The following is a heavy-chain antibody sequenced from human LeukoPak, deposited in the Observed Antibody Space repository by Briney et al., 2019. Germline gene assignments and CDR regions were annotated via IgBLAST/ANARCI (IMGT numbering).Heavy chain of an antibody. V-gene: IGHV1-69*05. CDR3: ARVVDYYDSSALYNWFDP. CDR1: GGTFSSYA. Sequence: SVKVSCKASGGTFSSYAISWVRQAPGQGLEWMGGMIPIFGTANYAQKFQGRVTITTDESTSTAYMELSSLRSEDTAVYYCARVVDYYDSSALYNWFDPWGQGTLVTVSS. J-gene: IGHJ5*02. D-gene: IGHD3-22*01. CDR2: MIPIFGTA.